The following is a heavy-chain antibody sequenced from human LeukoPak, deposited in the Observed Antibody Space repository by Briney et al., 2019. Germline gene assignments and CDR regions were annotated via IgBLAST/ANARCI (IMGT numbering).Heavy chain of an antibody. D-gene: IGHD6-13*01. CDR3: ARLAAAGIQYWFDR. V-gene: IGHV4-59*01. CDR2: IFFSDNI. J-gene: IGHJ5*02. CDR1: GGPFSGYF. Sequence: SETLSLTCAVSGGPFSGYFWSWIRQSSGKGLEWIGHIFFSDNIRYNPSLKSRVSMSVDTSQNHFSLKLSSVTAADTAVYYCARLAAAGIQYWFDRWGQGTLVTVSS.